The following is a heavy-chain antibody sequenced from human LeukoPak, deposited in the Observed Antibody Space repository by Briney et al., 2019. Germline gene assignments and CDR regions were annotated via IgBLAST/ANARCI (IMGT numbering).Heavy chain of an antibody. D-gene: IGHD3-3*01. J-gene: IGHJ4*02. Sequence: ASVKVSCKASGYTFTSYFIHWVRQAPGQGLEWMGIINPSGGSTSYAQKFQGRVTMTRDMSTSTVYMELSSLRSEDTAVYYCARDNTIFGVVNYYFDYWGQGTLVTVSS. V-gene: IGHV1-46*01. CDR3: ARDNTIFGVVNYYFDY. CDR1: GYTFTSYF. CDR2: INPSGGST.